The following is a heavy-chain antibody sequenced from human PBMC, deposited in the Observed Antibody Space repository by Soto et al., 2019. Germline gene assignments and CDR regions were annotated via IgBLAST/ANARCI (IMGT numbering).Heavy chain of an antibody. CDR3: ARVLGGYGYGLFDY. Sequence: ASVKVSCKASGYTFTSYGISWVRQAPGQGLEWMGWISAYNGNTNYAQKLQGRVTMTTDTSTSTAYMELRSLRSDDTAVYYCARVLGGYGYGLFDYWGQGTLVTVSS. J-gene: IGHJ4*02. V-gene: IGHV1-18*04. D-gene: IGHD5-12*01. CDR1: GYTFTSYG. CDR2: ISAYNGNT.